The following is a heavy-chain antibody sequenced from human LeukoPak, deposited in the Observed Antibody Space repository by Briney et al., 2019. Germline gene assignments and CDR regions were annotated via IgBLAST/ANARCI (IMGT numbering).Heavy chain of an antibody. V-gene: IGHV4-59*05. CDR2: IYRSGRT. Sequence: GSLRLSCAASGFTFSSYWMHWVRQAPGQGLEWIGSIYRSGRTYYNPSLKSRVAISVDTSKNHFSLKVAFVTAADTAIYFCVCSSWAFDFWGQGTLVTVSS. CDR3: VCSSWAFDF. CDR1: GFTFSSYW. D-gene: IGHD6-13*01. J-gene: IGHJ4*02.